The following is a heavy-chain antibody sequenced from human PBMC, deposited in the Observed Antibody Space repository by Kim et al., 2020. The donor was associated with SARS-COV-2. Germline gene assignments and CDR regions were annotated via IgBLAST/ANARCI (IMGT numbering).Heavy chain of an antibody. J-gene: IGHJ4*02. CDR3: ARWVRDSSAWFIDY. V-gene: IGHV3-7*01. CDR2: IRQDASAQ. D-gene: IGHD6-19*01. CDR1: GFTFSSYY. Sequence: GGSLRLSCVASGFTFSSYYMTWVRQAPGKGLEWVANIRQDASAQFYVDSVKGRFTISRDNAKNSLFLQMDSLRGEDTAVYYCARWVRDSSAWFIDYWGQG.